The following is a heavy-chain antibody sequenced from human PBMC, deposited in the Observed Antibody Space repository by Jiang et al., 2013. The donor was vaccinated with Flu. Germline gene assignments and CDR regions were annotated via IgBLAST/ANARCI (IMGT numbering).Heavy chain of an antibody. Sequence: VKVSCKTSGYTFNDYYIHWIRQAPGQGLEWMGWISANTGGTNYAQKFQGRVTMTRDTSISAAYMELSSLRSDDTAIYYCARDDGFDYWGQGTLVTVSS. J-gene: IGHJ4*02. CDR3: ARDDGFDY. CDR1: GYTFNDYY. D-gene: IGHD5-24*01. CDR2: ISANTGGT. V-gene: IGHV1-2*02.